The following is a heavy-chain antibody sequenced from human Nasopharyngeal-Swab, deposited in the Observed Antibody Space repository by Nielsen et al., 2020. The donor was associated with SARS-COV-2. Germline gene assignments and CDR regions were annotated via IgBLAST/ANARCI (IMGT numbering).Heavy chain of an antibody. D-gene: IGHD3-10*01. Sequence: GESLKISCAASGFTFSSYAMHWVCQAPGKGLEWVAVISYDGSNKYYADSVKGRFTISRDNSKNTLYLQMNSLRAEDTAVYYCARVVGSYYGMDVWGQGTTVTVSS. CDR3: ARVVGSYYGMDV. CDR1: GFTFSSYA. CDR2: ISYDGSNK. J-gene: IGHJ6*02. V-gene: IGHV3-30*04.